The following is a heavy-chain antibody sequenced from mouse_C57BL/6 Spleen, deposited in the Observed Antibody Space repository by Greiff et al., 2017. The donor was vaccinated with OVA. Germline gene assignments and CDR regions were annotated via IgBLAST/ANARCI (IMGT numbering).Heavy chain of an antibody. CDR2: INPHYGTT. J-gene: IGHJ2*01. CDR1: GYSFTDYH. CDR3: ARGDYGSSPYYFDY. D-gene: IGHD1-1*01. V-gene: IGHV1-39*01. Sequence: VQLQQSGPELVKPGASVTLSCKASGYSFTDYHMNWVKQSNGKSLEWIGVINPHYGTTSYNQKFKGKATLTVDQSYSTTYLQLNSLTSEDTAVYYCARGDYGSSPYYFDYWGQGTTLTVSS.